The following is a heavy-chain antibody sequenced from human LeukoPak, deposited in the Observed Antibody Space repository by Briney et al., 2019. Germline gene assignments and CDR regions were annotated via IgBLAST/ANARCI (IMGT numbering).Heavy chain of an antibody. CDR1: GGSISSYY. CDR3: HLLGYYYDSSGYWYFDY. V-gene: IGHV4-4*07. CDR2: IYTSGST. Sequence: SETLSLTCTVSGGSISSYYWSWIRQPAGKGLEWIGRIYTSGSTNYNPSLKSRVTISVDKSKNQFSLKLSSVTAADTAVYYCHLLGYYYDSSGYWYFDYWGQGTLVTASS. D-gene: IGHD3-22*01. J-gene: IGHJ4*02.